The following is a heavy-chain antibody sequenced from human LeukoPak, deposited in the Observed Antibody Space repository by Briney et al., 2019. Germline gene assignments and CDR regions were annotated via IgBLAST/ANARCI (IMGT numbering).Heavy chain of an antibody. V-gene: IGHV4-59*01. D-gene: IGHD2/OR15-2a*01. CDR2: IYYSGSN. CDR1: GGSISSYY. CDR3: ARDKGPWGILNYYYYYMDV. Sequence: SETLSLTCTVSGGSISSYYWSWIRQPPGKGLEWIGYIYYSGSNNYNPSLKSRVTISVDTSKNQFSLKLSSVTAADTAVYYCARDKGPWGILNYYYYYMDVGGKGTTVTVSS. J-gene: IGHJ6*03.